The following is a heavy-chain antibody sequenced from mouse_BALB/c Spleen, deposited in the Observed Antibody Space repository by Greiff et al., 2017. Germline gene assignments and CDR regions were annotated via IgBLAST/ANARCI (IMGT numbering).Heavy chain of an antibody. D-gene: IGHD2-4*01. V-gene: IGHV5-17*02. CDR3: ARGDYDGDYYAMDY. J-gene: IGHJ4*01. CDR1: GFTFSSFG. Sequence: EVQLVESGGGLVQPGGSRKLSCAASGFTFSSFGMHWVRQAPEKGLEWVAYISSGSSTIYYADTVKGRFTISRDNPKNTLFLQMTSLRSEDTAMYYCARGDYDGDYYAMDYWGQGTSVTVSS. CDR2: ISSGSSTI.